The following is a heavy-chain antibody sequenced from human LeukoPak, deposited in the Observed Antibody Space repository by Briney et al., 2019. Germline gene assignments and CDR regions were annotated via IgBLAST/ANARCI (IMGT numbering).Heavy chain of an antibody. J-gene: IGHJ4*02. V-gene: IGHV3-23*01. CDR2: ISDTGGST. CDR1: GFTFSSYW. D-gene: IGHD2-8*01. Sequence: GGSLRLSCAASGFTFSSYWMSWVRQAPGKGLEWVSAISDTGGSTYDADSVKGRFTISRDNSKNTLYLQMNSLRAEDTAVYYCAKDTSIGRYCTNGVCSPFDYWGQGTLATVSS. CDR3: AKDTSIGRYCTNGVCSPFDY.